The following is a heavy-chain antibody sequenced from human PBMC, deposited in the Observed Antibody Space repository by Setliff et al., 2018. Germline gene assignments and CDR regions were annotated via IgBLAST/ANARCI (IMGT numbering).Heavy chain of an antibody. D-gene: IGHD6-6*01. J-gene: IGHJ6*02. CDR2: INHSGST. Sequence: SETLSLTCAVYGGSFSGYYWSWIRQPPGKGLEWIGEINHSGSTNYNPSLKSRVTISVDTSKNQFSLKLSSVTAEDTAGYYCARVAQYSSSSFYYYYYGMDVWGQGTTVTVSS. V-gene: IGHV4-34*01. CDR1: GGSFSGYY. CDR3: ARVAQYSSSSFYYYYYGMDV.